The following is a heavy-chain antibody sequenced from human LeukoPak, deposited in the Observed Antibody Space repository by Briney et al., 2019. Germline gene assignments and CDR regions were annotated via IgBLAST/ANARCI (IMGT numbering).Heavy chain of an antibody. CDR2: ISYDGSNK. CDR3: ARGRPHGNDY. CDR1: GFTFSSYT. Sequence: GGSLRLSCAASGFTFSSYTMHWIRQAPGKGLEWVAVISYDGSNKYYADSVKGRFSISSDNAKNTLYLQMNSLRVEDTAVYYCARGRPHGNDYWGQGTLVTVSS. V-gene: IGHV3-30*04. D-gene: IGHD4-23*01. J-gene: IGHJ4*02.